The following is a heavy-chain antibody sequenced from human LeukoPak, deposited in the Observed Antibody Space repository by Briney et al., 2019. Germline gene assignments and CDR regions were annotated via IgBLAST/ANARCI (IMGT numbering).Heavy chain of an antibody. V-gene: IGHV1-18*01. Sequence: ASVKVSCKASGYTFTSYGISWVRQAPGQGLEWMGWISAYNGNTNYAQKLQGRVTMTTDTSTSTAYMELRSLRSDDTAVYYCARVLRYSGSYPNVYYYMEVWGKGTTVTVSS. CDR1: GYTFTSYG. CDR2: ISAYNGNT. J-gene: IGHJ6*03. CDR3: ARVLRYSGSYPNVYYYMEV. D-gene: IGHD1-26*01.